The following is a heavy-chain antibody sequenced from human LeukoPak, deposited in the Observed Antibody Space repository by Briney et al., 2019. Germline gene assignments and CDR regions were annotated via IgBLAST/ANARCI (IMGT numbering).Heavy chain of an antibody. V-gene: IGHV4-59*01. Sequence: SETLSLTCTVSGGSISSYYWSWIRQPPGKGLEWIGYIYYSGSTNYNPSLKSRVTISVDTSKNQFSLKLSSVTAADTAVYYCAGRAARFFDYWGQGILVTVSS. J-gene: IGHJ4*02. CDR2: IYYSGST. CDR3: AGRAARFFDY. D-gene: IGHD6-25*01. CDR1: GGSISSYY.